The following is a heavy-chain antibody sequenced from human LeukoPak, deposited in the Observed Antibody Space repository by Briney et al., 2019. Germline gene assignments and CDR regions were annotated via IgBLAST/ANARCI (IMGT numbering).Heavy chain of an antibody. CDR3: ARDREVGATTLAFDF. D-gene: IGHD1-26*01. V-gene: IGHV1-69*01. J-gene: IGHJ4*02. CDR2: IIPTFGTV. CDR1: GGTFSGYA. Sequence: SVKVSCKASGGTFSGYAISWVRQAPGQGLEWMGGIIPTFGTVNYAQKFQGRVTITADESTSTGYMELSSLRSEDTAVYYCARDREVGATTLAFDFWGQGTLVTVSS.